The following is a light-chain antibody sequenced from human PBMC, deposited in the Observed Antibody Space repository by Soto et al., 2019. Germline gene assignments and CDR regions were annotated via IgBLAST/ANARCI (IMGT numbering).Light chain of an antibody. CDR2: EGS. CDR1: SSDVGSYNL. V-gene: IGLV2-23*01. Sequence: QSALTQPASVSGSPGQSITSSCTGTSSDVGSYNLVSWYQQHPGKAPKLMIYEGSKRPSGVSNRFSGSKSGNTASLTISGLQAEDEADYYCCSYAGSSTFVFGTATKLTVL. CDR3: CSYAGSSTFV. J-gene: IGLJ1*01.